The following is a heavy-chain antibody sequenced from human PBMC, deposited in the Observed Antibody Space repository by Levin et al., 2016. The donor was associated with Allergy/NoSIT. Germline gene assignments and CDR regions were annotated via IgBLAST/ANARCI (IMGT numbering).Heavy chain of an antibody. CDR3: ARLKVPAANRNHDSNYYYYYGMDV. CDR2: IDPSDSYT. D-gene: IGHD2-2*01. J-gene: IGHJ6*02. Sequence: VRQMPGKGLEWMGRIDPSDSYTNYSPSFQGHVTISADKSISTAYLQWSSLKASDTAMYYCARLKVPAANRNHDSNYYYYYGMDVWGQGTTVTVSS. V-gene: IGHV5-10-1*01.